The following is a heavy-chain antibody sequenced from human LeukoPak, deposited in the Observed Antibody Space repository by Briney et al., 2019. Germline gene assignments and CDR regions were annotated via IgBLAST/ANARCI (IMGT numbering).Heavy chain of an antibody. CDR1: GFTFSSYW. CDR2: INSDGSTT. V-gene: IGHV3-74*01. CDR3: ARNQGSDLDY. Sequence: GGSLRLSCAASGFTFSSYWMHWVRQAPGKGLVWVSRINSDGSTTTYADSVKGRFTTSRDNAKNTLYLQMNSLRAEDTAVYYCARNQGSDLDYWGQGTLVTVSS. D-gene: IGHD1-14*01. J-gene: IGHJ4*02.